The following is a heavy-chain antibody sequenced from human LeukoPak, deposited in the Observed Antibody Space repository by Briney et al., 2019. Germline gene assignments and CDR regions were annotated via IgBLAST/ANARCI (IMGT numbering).Heavy chain of an antibody. V-gene: IGHV3-21*01. J-gene: IGHJ5*02. D-gene: IGHD6-6*01. CDR2: ISSSSSYI. CDR1: GFTFSSYS. CDR3: ARDEYSSSFNWFDP. Sequence: GGSLRLSCAASGFTFSSYSMNWVRQAPGKRLEWVSSISSSSSYIYYADSVKGRFTISRDNAKNSLYLQMNSLRAEDTAVYYCARDEYSSSFNWFDPWGQGTLVTVSS.